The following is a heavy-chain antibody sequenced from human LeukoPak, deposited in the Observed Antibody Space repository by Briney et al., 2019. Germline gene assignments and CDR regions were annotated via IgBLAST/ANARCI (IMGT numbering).Heavy chain of an antibody. Sequence: GASVKVSCKASGYTFTNYAMHWVRQAPGQRLEWMGWINAGNGNTKYSQDFQDRVTITRDTSASTAYMELSSLRSEDMAVYYCARALPTVTVFDYWGQGTLVTVSS. CDR3: ARALPTVTVFDY. V-gene: IGHV1-3*03. CDR1: GYTFTNYA. J-gene: IGHJ4*02. CDR2: INAGNGNT. D-gene: IGHD4-11*01.